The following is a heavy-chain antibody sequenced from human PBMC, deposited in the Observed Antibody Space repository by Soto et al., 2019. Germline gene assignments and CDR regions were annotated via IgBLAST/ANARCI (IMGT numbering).Heavy chain of an antibody. CDR3: AKSTGDRCTTYYFHW. CDR2: ISGRGESN. Sequence: DVQLLEAGGGWVQPGGSLILSCAASGFTFSSYSTSWGRQAPGKGLEWVSGISGRGESNHYAESVRGRFAISRDNSKNTLYLKMNSLRVEDTAVYYCAKSTGDRCTTYYFHWWGKGPRVTVS. V-gene: IGHV3-23*01. CDR1: GFTFSSYS. J-gene: IGHJ4*02. D-gene: IGHD2-8*01.